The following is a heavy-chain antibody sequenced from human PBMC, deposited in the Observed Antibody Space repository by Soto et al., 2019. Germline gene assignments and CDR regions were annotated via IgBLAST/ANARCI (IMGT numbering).Heavy chain of an antibody. D-gene: IGHD2-15*01. CDR3: ARKRWGRGWYYLDP. Sequence: QVHLVQSGAEVKKPGSSVKVSCKAFGGTFNSYAINWVRQAPGQGLEWMGGNIPLFDTSNYAQKFRDRVTIAADGSTSTAYMDLSNLTSDDTAVYYCARKRWGRGWYYLDPWGRGTLITVSS. V-gene: IGHV1-69*01. CDR1: GGTFNSYA. CDR2: NIPLFDTS. J-gene: IGHJ5*02.